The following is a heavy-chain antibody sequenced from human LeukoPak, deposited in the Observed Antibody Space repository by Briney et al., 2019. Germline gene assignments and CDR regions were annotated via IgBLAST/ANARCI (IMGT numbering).Heavy chain of an antibody. D-gene: IGHD4-17*01. J-gene: IGHJ3*02. CDR3: ARDLLRGMTTVTTDAFDI. CDR1: GYTFTSYY. V-gene: IGHV1-46*01. CDR2: INPSGGST. Sequence: ASVKVSCKASGYTFTSYYMHWVRQAPGQGLEWMGIINPSGGSTSYAQKFQGRVTMTRDTSTSTVYMEPSSLRSEDTAVYYCARDLLRGMTTVTTDAFDIWGQGTMVTVSS.